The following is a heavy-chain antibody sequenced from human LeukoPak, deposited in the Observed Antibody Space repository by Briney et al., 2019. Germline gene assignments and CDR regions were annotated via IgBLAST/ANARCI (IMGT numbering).Heavy chain of an antibody. CDR3: ARGRIAAAGLDP. D-gene: IGHD6-13*01. J-gene: IGHJ5*02. V-gene: IGHV4-34*01. CDR2: INHSGST. Sequence: SETLSLTCAVYGGSFSGYYWSWIRQPPGKGLEWIGEINHSGSTNYNPSLKSRVTISVDTSKNQFSLKLSSVTAADTAVYYCARGRIAAAGLDPWGQGTLVTVSS. CDR1: GGSFSGYY.